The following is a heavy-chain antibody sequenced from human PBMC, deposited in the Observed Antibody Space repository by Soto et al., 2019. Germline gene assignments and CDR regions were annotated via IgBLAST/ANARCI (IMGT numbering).Heavy chain of an antibody. CDR2: IYYSGST. Sequence: PSETLSLTCTVSGSSISSYYWSWIRQPPGKGLEWIGYIYYSGSTNYNPSLKSRVTISVDTSKNQFSLKLSSVTAADTAVYYCAILNCTNGVCYLDPWGQGTLVTVSS. J-gene: IGHJ5*02. CDR3: AILNCTNGVCYLDP. D-gene: IGHD2-8*01. CDR1: GSSISSYY. V-gene: IGHV4-59*01.